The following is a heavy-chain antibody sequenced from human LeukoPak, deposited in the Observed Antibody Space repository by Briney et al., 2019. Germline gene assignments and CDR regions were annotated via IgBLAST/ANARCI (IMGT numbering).Heavy chain of an antibody. CDR3: AVPYSSGWNDAFDI. CDR1: GFTFSSYW. J-gene: IGHJ3*02. D-gene: IGHD6-19*01. Sequence: GGSLRLSCAASGFTFSSYWMSWVRQAPGKGLEWVANIKQDGSEKYYVDSVKGRFTISRDNSKNTLYLQMNSLRAEDTAVYYCAVPYSSGWNDAFDIWGQGTMVTVSS. CDR2: IKQDGSEK. V-gene: IGHV3-7*03.